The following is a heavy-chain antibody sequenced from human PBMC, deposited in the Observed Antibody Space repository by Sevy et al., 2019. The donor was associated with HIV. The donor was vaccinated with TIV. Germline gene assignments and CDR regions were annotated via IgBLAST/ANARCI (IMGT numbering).Heavy chain of an antibody. J-gene: IGHJ4*02. CDR1: GYTFTGQY. D-gene: IGHD5-18*01. V-gene: IGHV1-2*02. CDR2: INPKSGDT. Sequence: ASVKVSCKASGYTFTGQYIHWVRQAPGQGLEWMGWINPKSGDTNYAQEFQGRVTMTRDTSISTAYMELSGLKSDDTAVYYCSRDFRLCGCSYGCFDYWGQGTLVTVSS. CDR3: SRDFRLCGCSYGCFDY.